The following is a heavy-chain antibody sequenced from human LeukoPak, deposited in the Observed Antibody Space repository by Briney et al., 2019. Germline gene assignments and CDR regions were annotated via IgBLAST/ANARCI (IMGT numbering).Heavy chain of an antibody. J-gene: IGHJ4*02. CDR3: GRLFDS. Sequence: SETLSLTCTVSGGPLISDNFYWGWVRQPPGKGLEWVGSINYSGTTYYNPSLRSRLSISVDTSRTQFFLRLNSVTAADTAVYYCGRLFDSWGQGILVTVSS. V-gene: IGHV4-39*01. CDR2: INYSGTT. CDR1: GGPLISDNFY.